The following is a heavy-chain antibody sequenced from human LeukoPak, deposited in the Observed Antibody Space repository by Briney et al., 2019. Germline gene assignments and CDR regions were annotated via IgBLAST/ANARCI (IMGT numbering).Heavy chain of an antibody. CDR1: GFTFSSYG. J-gene: IGHJ4*02. CDR3: ASSPYYYDSSGYYFDY. Sequence: GGSLRLSCAASGFTFSSYGMHWVRQAPGKGLEWVANIKQDGSEKYYVDSVKGRFTISRDNAKNSLYLQMNSLRAEDTAVYYCASSPYYYDSSGYYFDYWGQGTLVTVSS. V-gene: IGHV3-7*01. CDR2: IKQDGSEK. D-gene: IGHD3-22*01.